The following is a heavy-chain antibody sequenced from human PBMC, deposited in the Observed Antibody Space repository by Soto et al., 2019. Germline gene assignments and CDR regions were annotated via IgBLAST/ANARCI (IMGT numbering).Heavy chain of an antibody. J-gene: IGHJ4*02. CDR3: AKAYYYDSSGYLWYDY. Sequence: PGGSLRLSCAASGFTFSSYAMSWVRQAPGKGLEWVSAISGSGGSTYYADSVKGRFTISRDNSKNTLYLQMNSLRAEDTVVFYCAKAYYYDSSGYLWYDYWGQGTLVTVSS. D-gene: IGHD3-22*01. CDR1: GFTFSSYA. V-gene: IGHV3-23*01. CDR2: ISGSGGST.